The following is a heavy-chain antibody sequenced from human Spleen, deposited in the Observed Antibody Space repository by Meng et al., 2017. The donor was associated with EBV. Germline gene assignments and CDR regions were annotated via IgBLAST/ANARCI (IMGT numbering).Heavy chain of an antibody. V-gene: IGHV3-74*01. CDR2: TNENGRIT. CDR3: SRDLAGSNDD. D-gene: IGHD6-25*01. CDR1: GFTFSSYW. J-gene: IGHJ4*02. Sequence: VPLVGSGGALIQPGGSSGLSGAASGFTFSSYWTPWVRQAPGKGLEWVSRTNENGRITTYADSVKGRFTISRDNTKNTLYLQMNNLRAEDTAVYFCSRDLAGSNDDWGQGTLVTVSS.